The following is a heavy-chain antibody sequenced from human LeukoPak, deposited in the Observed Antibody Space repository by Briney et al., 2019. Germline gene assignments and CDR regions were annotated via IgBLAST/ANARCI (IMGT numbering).Heavy chain of an antibody. CDR2: TYHSSKCYS. J-gene: IGHJ4*02. D-gene: IGHD2-8*02. CDR3: ARTTGHFDY. V-gene: IGHV6-1*01. CDR1: GDSVSSNSAA. Sequence: SQTLSLTCAISGDSVSSNSAAWSWIRQSPSRGLERLGRTYHSSKCYSESALSLKGRITVNPDTSKNQFSLQLNSVGPEDTAVYFCARTTGHFDYWGQGTLVTVSS.